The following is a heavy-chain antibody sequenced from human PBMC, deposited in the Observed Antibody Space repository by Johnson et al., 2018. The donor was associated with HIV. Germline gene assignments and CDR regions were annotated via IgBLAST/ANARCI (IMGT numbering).Heavy chain of an antibody. CDR1: GFKFDDYG. CDR2: INWNGGRT. V-gene: IGHV3-20*04. D-gene: IGHD3/OR15-3a*01. J-gene: IGHJ3*02. CDR3: ANLDWWVDCDI. Sequence: VQLVESGGGVVQPGRSLRLSCVVSGFKFDDYGMNWVRQAPGKGLEWVSGINWNGGRTGYADSVKGRFTISRDNSKNTLYLQMNSLRAEDTAVYYCANLDWWVDCDIWCQGTMVTVSS.